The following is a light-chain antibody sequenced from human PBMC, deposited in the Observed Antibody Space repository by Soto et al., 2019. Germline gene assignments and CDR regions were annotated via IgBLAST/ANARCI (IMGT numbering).Light chain of an antibody. J-gene: IGKJ5*01. V-gene: IGKV1-39*01. CDR2: AAS. CDR1: QTIYSN. Sequence: DIQVLGAPWSLSKTIGDRVTMACRASQTIYSNLNWYQQKPGKAPNLLIYAASSLESGVPARFSGSGSGTHFTLTITGLQHEVFATSCHQRTYSPPPISFGHGARVDI. CDR3: QRTYSPPPIS.